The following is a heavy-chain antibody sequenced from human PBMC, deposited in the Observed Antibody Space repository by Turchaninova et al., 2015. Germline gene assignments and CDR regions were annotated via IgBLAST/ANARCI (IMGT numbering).Heavy chain of an antibody. J-gene: IGHJ2*01. CDR3: ASRDHGGNSFFDL. V-gene: IGHV4-31*04. Sequence: QLRLRESGPGLVKPSQPLSLMCTVSGGSVRSGGYYWQGLRWRPGKGLEWIGSIYYTDGTSYNPSLESRITISLDEAYNRVTLEMKSMTTADTAVYYCASRDHGGNSFFDLWGRGALVTVST. CDR2: IYYTDGT. CDR1: GGSVRSGGYY. D-gene: IGHD4-23*01.